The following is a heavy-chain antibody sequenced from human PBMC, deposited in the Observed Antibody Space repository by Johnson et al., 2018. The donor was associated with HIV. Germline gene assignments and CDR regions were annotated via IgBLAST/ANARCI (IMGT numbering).Heavy chain of an antibody. CDR3: AKVFSVELPAFDI. CDR1: GFTFDDYA. V-gene: IGHV3-9*01. CDR2: ISWNSGSI. D-gene: IGHD1-26*01. Sequence: VLLVESGGGLVQPGGSLRLSCAASGFTFDDYAMHLVRQAPGKGLEWVSGISWNSGSIGYADSVKGRFTISRDNAKNSLYLQMNSLRAEDTALYYCAKVFSVELPAFDIWGQGQWSPSLQ. J-gene: IGHJ3*02.